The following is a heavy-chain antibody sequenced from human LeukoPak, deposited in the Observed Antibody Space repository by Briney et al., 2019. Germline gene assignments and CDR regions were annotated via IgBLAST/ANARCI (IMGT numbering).Heavy chain of an antibody. CDR3: ARVAYTQWLVLGDAFDI. Sequence: SQTLSLTCTVSGGSISSGDYYWSWIRQPPGKGLEWIGYIYYSGSTYYNPSLKSRVTISVDTSKNQFSLKLSSVTATDTAVYYCARVAYTQWLVLGDAFDIWGQGTMVTVSS. J-gene: IGHJ3*02. D-gene: IGHD6-19*01. CDR2: IYYSGST. V-gene: IGHV4-30-4*01. CDR1: GGSISSGDYY.